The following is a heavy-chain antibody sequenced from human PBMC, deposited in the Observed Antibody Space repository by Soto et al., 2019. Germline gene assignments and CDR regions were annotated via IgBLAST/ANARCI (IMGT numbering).Heavy chain of an antibody. J-gene: IGHJ5*02. V-gene: IGHV3-33*01. Sequence: GGSLRLSCAASGFTFSNYGMHWVRQAPGKGLEWVAVIWYDGSHKHYADSVKGRFSISRDNSKNTLYLQMNSLRAEDTAVYYCARDNSSSWYGQTNWFDPWGQGTLVTVS. CDR3: ARDNSSSWYGQTNWFDP. CDR2: IWYDGSHK. D-gene: IGHD6-13*01. CDR1: GFTFSNYG.